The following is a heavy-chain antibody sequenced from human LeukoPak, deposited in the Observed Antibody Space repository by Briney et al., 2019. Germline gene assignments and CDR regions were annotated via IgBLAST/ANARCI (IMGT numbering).Heavy chain of an antibody. CDR2: INQDGSEK. CDR3: ARDRILMVFAPYFDY. V-gene: IGHV3-7*01. D-gene: IGHD2-8*01. CDR1: GFTFKNNW. Sequence: GGSLRLSCVASGFTFKNNWMSWVRQTPGKGLEWVANINQDGSEKYYVGSVKGRFTISRDNAKNSLYLQMNSLRAEDTAVYYCARDRILMVFAPYFDYWGQGSLVTVSS. J-gene: IGHJ4*02.